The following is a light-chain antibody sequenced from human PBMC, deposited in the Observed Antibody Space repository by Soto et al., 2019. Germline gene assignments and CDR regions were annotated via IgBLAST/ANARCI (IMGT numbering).Light chain of an antibody. V-gene: IGKV3-15*01. CDR1: QSVSTN. CDR3: QHYNSWPFT. Sequence: EIVMTQSPATLSVSLGERATLSCRASQSVSTNLAWYQQKPGQAPRLLIFGASARATGFPARFSGSGSGTEFTLTINSLQSEDFAVYYCQHYNSWPFTFGPGTKVDIK. CDR2: GAS. J-gene: IGKJ3*01.